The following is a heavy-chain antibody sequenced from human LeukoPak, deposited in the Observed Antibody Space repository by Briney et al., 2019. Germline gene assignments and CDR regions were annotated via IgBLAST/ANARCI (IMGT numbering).Heavy chain of an antibody. Sequence: SETLSLTCTVSGGSISSGDYYWSWIRQPPGKGLEWIGYIYYSGSTYYNPSLKSRVTISVDTSKNQFSLKLSSVTAADTAAYYCATTKRYCSGGSCYGQINFDYWGQGTLVTVSS. V-gene: IGHV4-30-4*01. CDR1: GGSISSGDYY. CDR3: ATTKRYCSGGSCYGQINFDY. J-gene: IGHJ4*02. CDR2: IYYSGST. D-gene: IGHD2-15*01.